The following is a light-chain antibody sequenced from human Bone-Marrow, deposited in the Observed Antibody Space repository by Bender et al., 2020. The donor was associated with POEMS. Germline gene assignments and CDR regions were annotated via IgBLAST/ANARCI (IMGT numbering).Light chain of an antibody. Sequence: QSALTQPASVSGSPGQSITISCTGTSSDVGSYNLVSWYQQYPGKAPKLMIYEVTKRPSGVSNRFSGSKSGNTASLTISGLQADDEADYYCSSYTGSNTYVFGTGTKVTVL. J-gene: IGLJ1*01. CDR2: EVT. CDR3: SSYTGSNTYV. CDR1: SSDVGSYNL. V-gene: IGLV2-14*02.